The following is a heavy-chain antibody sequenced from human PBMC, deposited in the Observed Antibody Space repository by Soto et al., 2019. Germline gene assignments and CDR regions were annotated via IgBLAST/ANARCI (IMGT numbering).Heavy chain of an antibody. CDR2: ISGSGGST. CDR1: GFTFSSYA. J-gene: IGHJ6*02. V-gene: IGHV3-23*01. Sequence: GGSLRLSCAASGFTFSSYAMSWVRQAPGKGLEWVSAISGSGGSTYYADSVKGRFTISRDNSKNTLYLQMNSLRAEDTAVYYCARAGGGATSPYHYYYYGMDVWGQGTTVTVSS. D-gene: IGHD1-26*01. CDR3: ARAGGGATSPYHYYYYGMDV.